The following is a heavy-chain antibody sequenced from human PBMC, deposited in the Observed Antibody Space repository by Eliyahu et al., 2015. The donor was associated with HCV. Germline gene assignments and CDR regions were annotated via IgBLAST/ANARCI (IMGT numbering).Heavy chain of an antibody. Sequence: QVQLVESGGGLVKPGGSLRLSCAASGFTFSDDYMSWVRQAPGKGLEWLSYISSTSGYTKYADSVKGRFTVSRDNAKNSLYLQMNSLGAEDTAVYYCARDGFSSGFYGLDVWGQGTTVTVSS. CDR2: ISSTSGYT. J-gene: IGHJ6*02. V-gene: IGHV3-11*05. CDR3: ARDGFSSGFYGLDV. CDR1: GFTFSDDY. D-gene: IGHD5-12*01.